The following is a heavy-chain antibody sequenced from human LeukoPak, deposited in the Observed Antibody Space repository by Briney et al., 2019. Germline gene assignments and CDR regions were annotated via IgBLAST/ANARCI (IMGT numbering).Heavy chain of an antibody. J-gene: IGHJ6*02. D-gene: IGHD6-19*01. CDR2: IYYSGKT. Sequence: PSETLSLTCTVSGDSITSRNYLWGWIRQPPGKGLEYIASIYYSGKTYHNPSLRSRVTMSIDSSENQFSLKLSSVTAADTAVYYCARGLPSIAVADPWSTDYYGMDVWGQGTTVTVSS. CDR3: ARGLPSIAVADPWSTDYYGMDV. CDR1: GDSITSRNYL. V-gene: IGHV4-39*01.